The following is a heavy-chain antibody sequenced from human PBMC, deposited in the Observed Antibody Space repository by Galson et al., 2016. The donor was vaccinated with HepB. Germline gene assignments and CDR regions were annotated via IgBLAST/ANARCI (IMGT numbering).Heavy chain of an antibody. CDR1: GFTFGSHW. V-gene: IGHV3-7*03. J-gene: IGHJ4*02. D-gene: IGHD2-2*01. Sequence: SLRLSCAASGFTFGSHWMSWVRQAPGKGLEWVANIKQDGSERYYVDSVKGRFTISRDNAKNSLYLQMDSLRVEDTAVYYCAHAPNLYYFDHWGQGTRVTVSS. CDR2: IKQDGSER. CDR3: AHAPNLYYFDH.